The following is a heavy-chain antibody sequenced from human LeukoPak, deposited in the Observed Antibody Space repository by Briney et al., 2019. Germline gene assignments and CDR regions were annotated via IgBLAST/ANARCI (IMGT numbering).Heavy chain of an antibody. CDR1: GFTFSSYW. CDR3: AIQKADLITMIRGVIAY. J-gene: IGHJ4*02. CDR2: IEQDGTEK. Sequence: GGSLRLSCAASGFTFSSYWMSWVRQAPGKGLEWVANIEQDGTEKYYVDSVKGRFTISRDNAKNSLYLQMNSLRAEDTAVYYCAIQKADLITMIRGVIAYWGQGTLVAVSS. D-gene: IGHD3-10*01. V-gene: IGHV3-7*01.